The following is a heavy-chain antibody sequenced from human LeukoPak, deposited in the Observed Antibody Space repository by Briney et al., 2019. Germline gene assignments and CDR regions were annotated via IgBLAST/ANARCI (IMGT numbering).Heavy chain of an antibody. CDR3: AKGDWFDP. CDR2: ISWNSGSI. Sequence: GGSLRLSCAASGFTFDDYAMHWVRHAPGKGLEWVSGISWNSGSIGYADSVKGRFTISRDNAKNSLYLQMNSLRAEDTALYYCAKGDWFDPWGQGTLVTVSS. J-gene: IGHJ5*02. CDR1: GFTFDDYA. V-gene: IGHV3-9*01.